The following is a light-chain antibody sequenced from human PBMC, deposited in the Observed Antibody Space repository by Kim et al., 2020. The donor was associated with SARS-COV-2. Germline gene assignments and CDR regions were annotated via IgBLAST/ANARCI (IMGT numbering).Light chain of an antibody. CDR3: HQYGNLPLT. V-gene: IGKV3-15*01. CDR2: GAS. J-gene: IGKJ4*01. CDR1: QTVSSN. Sequence: EIVMTQSPATLSVSPGERATLSCRASQTVSSNLGWYQQTLGQAPRLLIYGASTRATGIPARFSGSGSGTEFTLTISSLQSEDFAVYYCHQYGNLPLTFGGGTKVDIK.